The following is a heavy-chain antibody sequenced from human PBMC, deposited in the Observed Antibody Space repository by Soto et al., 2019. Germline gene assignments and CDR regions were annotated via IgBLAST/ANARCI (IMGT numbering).Heavy chain of an antibody. V-gene: IGHV4-4*02. J-gene: IGHJ6*02. CDR3: VRDADETAIVPAPWLV. CDR1: GGSISSSHW. Sequence: SETLSLTCAVSGGSISSSHWWGWVRQAPGKGLEWIGEIYHSGSTNYNPSLKGRITMSVDKSKNQFSVNLSSVTAADTAVYYCVRDADETAIVPAPWLVWGRGTMVTVSS. CDR2: IYHSGST. D-gene: IGHD2-21*02.